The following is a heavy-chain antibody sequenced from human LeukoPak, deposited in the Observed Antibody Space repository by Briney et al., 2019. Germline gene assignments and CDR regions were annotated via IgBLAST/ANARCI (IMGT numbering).Heavy chain of an antibody. J-gene: IGHJ6*02. D-gene: IGHD4-17*01. V-gene: IGHV4-59*08. CDR1: GGSISSYY. Sequence: SETLSLTCTVSGGSISSYYWSWIRQPPGKGLEWIGYIYYSGSTNYNPSLKSRVTISVDTSKNQFSLKLSSVTAADTAVYYCARQEATVTTSSMLYYYGMDVWGQGTTVTVSS. CDR3: ARQEATVTTSSMLYYYGMDV. CDR2: IYYSGST.